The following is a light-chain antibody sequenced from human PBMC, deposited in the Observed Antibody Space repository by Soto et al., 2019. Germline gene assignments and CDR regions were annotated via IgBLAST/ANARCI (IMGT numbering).Light chain of an antibody. CDR2: DAS. V-gene: IGKV3-20*01. CDR1: QSVRRY. CDR3: QQYDSSPRT. Sequence: EIVLTQSPGTLSLSPGETLSLSCRSSQSVRRYLAWYQHKPGQAPRLLIYDASNRATGIPDRFSGSGSGTDFTLTITRLEPEEFAVYYCQQYDSSPRTFGQGTKVEIK. J-gene: IGKJ1*01.